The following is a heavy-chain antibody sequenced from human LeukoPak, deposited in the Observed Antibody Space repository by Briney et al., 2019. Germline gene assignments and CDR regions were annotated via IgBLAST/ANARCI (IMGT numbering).Heavy chain of an antibody. CDR3: TRDVLANYDVFLYYFDN. CDR1: GFAFNSYY. J-gene: IGHJ4*02. D-gene: IGHD3-9*01. Sequence: GGSLRLSCTASGFAFNSYYLSWIRQAPGKGLEWVANIKEDGSQRYYVDSVKGRFTVSRDNAKNSLYLQMNNLTVDDTAVYYCTRDVLANYDVFLYYFDNWGQGTLVTVSS. V-gene: IGHV3-7*01. CDR2: IKEDGSQR.